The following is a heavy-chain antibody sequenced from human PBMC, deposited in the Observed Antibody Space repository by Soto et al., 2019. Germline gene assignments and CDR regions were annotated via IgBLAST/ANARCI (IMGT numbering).Heavy chain of an antibody. V-gene: IGHV1-46*01. J-gene: IGHJ4*02. CDR1: GYTFXSHY. Sequence: GASVKVSCKASGYTFXSHYMHWVRQAPGQGLEWMGIINPSGGSTSYAQKFQGRATMTRDTSTSTVYMELSSLRSEDTAVYYCARARSGGSRYFDYWGQGTLVTVSS. D-gene: IGHD2-15*01. CDR2: INPSGGST. CDR3: ARARSGGSRYFDY.